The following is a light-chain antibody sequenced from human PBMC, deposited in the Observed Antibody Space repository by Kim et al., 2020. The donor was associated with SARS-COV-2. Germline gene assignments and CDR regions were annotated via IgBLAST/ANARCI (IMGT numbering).Light chain of an antibody. V-gene: IGLV2-14*03. CDR1: SSAVGGYNY. J-gene: IGLJ1*01. CDR2: DVS. CDR3: SSYTSSSTLV. Sequence: GQPITISCTGTSSAVGGYNYVSWYQQHPGTAPKLMIYDVSNRPSGVSNRFSGSKSGNTASLTISGLQDEDEADYYCSSYTSSSTLVFGTGTKVTVL.